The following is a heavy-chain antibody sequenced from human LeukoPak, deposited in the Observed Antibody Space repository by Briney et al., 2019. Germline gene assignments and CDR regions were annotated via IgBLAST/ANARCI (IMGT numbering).Heavy chain of an antibody. D-gene: IGHD3-16*01. J-gene: IGHJ3*02. V-gene: IGHV3-73*01. CDR2: IRSKANSYAT. CDR3: THYWGAADDFDAFDI. Sequence: RGSLRLSCAASGFSFSGSAMHWVRQVSGKGLEWVGRIRSKANSYATAYAASVKDRFTISRDDSKNTAYLQMNSLKTEDTAVYYCTHYWGAADDFDAFDIWGPGTMVTVST. CDR1: GFSFSGSA.